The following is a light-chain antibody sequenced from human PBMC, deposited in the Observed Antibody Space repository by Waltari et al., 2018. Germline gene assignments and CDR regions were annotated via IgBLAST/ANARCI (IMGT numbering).Light chain of an antibody. CDR2: GAS. CDR1: QSVGTY. J-gene: IGKJ1*01. V-gene: IGKV3-20*01. Sequence: EIVFTQSPGTLSLSPGERATLSCRASQSVGTYLAWYQQKPGQAPRLLIYGASNRATGIPERFSGSGSGTDFSLTISRLEPEDFAVYYCQKYVNLPATFGQGTKVEIK. CDR3: QKYVNLPAT.